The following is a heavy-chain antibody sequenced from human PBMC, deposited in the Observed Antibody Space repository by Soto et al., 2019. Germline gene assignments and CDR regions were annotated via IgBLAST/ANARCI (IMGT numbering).Heavy chain of an antibody. D-gene: IGHD3-10*01. V-gene: IGHV3-33*01. CDR1: GFTFSSYG. J-gene: IGHJ6*02. Sequence: GGSLRLSCAASGFTFSSYGMHWVRQAPGKGLEWVAVIWYDGSNKYYADSVKGRFTISRDNSKNTLYLQMDSLRAEDTAVYYCARDRSPITMVRGVIPGPYYYGMDVWGQGTTVTVSS. CDR2: IWYDGSNK. CDR3: ARDRSPITMVRGVIPGPYYYGMDV.